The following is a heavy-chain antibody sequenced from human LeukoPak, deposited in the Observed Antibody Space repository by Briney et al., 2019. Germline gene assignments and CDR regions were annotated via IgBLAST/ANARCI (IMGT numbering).Heavy chain of an antibody. V-gene: IGHV3-30*02. Sequence: SGGSLRLSCAASGFTLSSYAMSWVRQAPGKGLEWVTFIRYDGSNKYYADSVKGRFTISRDNSKNTLYLQMNSLRPEDTAVYYCAKEGGSYLRYYYYMGVWGKGTTVTISS. CDR1: GFTLSSYA. J-gene: IGHJ6*03. D-gene: IGHD1-26*01. CDR2: IRYDGSNK. CDR3: AKEGGSYLRYYYYMGV.